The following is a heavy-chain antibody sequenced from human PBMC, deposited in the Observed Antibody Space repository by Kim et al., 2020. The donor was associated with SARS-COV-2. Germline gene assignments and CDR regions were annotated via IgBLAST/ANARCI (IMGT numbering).Heavy chain of an antibody. V-gene: IGHV3-15*01. J-gene: IGHJ4*02. Sequence: RFTISRDDSKNTLYLQMNSLKTEDTAVYYCTTRGLTSITIFGVVIIPFDYWGQGTLVTVSS. D-gene: IGHD3-3*01. CDR3: TTRGLTSITIFGVVIIPFDY.